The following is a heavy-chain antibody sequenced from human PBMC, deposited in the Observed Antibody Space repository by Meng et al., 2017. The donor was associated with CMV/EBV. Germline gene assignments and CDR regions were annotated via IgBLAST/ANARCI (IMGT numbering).Heavy chain of an antibody. V-gene: IGHV1-46*01. CDR3: ARGLCTGGECPLDP. Sequence: KAYGYTLTSYYIHWVRQAPGQGLEWVGTIIPSNSDTSHAQKFQGRVTMTRDTSTSTVHMELSSLRSEDTATYYCARGLCTGGECPLDPWGQGTLVTVSS. D-gene: IGHD2-8*02. CDR1: GYTLTSYY. J-gene: IGHJ5*02. CDR2: IIPSNSDT.